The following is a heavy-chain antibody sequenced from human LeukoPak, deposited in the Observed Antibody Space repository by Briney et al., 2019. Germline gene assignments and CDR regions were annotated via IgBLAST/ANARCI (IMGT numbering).Heavy chain of an antibody. CDR1: GFTFSTHW. CDR2: IKREETTT. D-gene: IGHD3-9*01. CDR3: ARDLMDYDVSTGLHHYYMDV. J-gene: IGHJ6*02. Sequence: GGSLRLSCGASGFTFSTHWMHWVRQAPGKGLVWVSRIKREETTTSYADSVKGRFTISRDNAKNTLYLQMNTLRVEDTAVYYCARDLMDYDVSTGLHHYYMDVWGQGTTVTVSS. V-gene: IGHV3-74*01.